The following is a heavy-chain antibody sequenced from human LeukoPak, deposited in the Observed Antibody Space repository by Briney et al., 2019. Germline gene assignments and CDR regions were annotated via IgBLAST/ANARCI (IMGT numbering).Heavy chain of an antibody. J-gene: IGHJ1*01. Sequence: PGGALRLSCAASGFTVSDNFMSWVRQAPGRGGEWVSGFYSGGSTRYADSVKGRFTISRDDSKNTLYLQLNSLRAEDTAVYFCASSSWSSEYFHYWGQGTLVTVSS. V-gene: IGHV3-66*01. D-gene: IGHD6-13*01. CDR2: FYSGGST. CDR1: GFTVSDNF. CDR3: ASSSWSSEYFHY.